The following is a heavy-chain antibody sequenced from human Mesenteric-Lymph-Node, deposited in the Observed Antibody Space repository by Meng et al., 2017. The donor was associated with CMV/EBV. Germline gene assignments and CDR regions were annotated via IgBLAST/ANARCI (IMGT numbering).Heavy chain of an antibody. Sequence: GESLNISCEAYGFSFSSYAMSWVRQAPGKGLEWVSVISDSGDKTYYIDSVRGRFTISRDNSKSTLFLQVSSLRAEDTAVYYCANRMVRGAKDYWGQGTLVTVSS. CDR1: GFSFSSYA. D-gene: IGHD3-10*01. J-gene: IGHJ4*02. V-gene: IGHV3-23*01. CDR2: ISDSGDKT. CDR3: ANRMVRGAKDY.